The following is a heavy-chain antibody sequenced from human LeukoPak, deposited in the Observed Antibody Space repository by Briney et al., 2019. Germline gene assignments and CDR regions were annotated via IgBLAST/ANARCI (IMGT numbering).Heavy chain of an antibody. CDR2: IYTSGST. D-gene: IGHD5-24*01. J-gene: IGHJ6*03. CDR1: GGSFSGYY. V-gene: IGHV4-4*07. CDR3: ARDGYKVSYYYMDV. Sequence: NSSETLSLTCAVYGGSFSGYYWSWIRQPAGKGLEWIGRIYTSGSTNYNPSLKSRVTISVDTSKNQFSLKLSSVTAADTAVYYCARDGYKVSYYYMDVWGKGTTVTISS.